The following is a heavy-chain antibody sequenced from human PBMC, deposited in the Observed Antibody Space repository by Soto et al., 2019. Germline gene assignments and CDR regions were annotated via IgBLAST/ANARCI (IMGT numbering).Heavy chain of an antibody. Sequence: GASVKVSCKASGYTFTSYGISWVRQAPGQGLEWMGWISTYNGNTNYAQKLQGRVTMTTDTSTSTAYMELRSLRPDDTAVYYCARDDSLYYSDSSGYSHSRGAFDIWGQGTMVTVSS. J-gene: IGHJ3*02. D-gene: IGHD3-22*01. CDR2: ISTYNGNT. CDR3: ARDDSLYYSDSSGYSHSRGAFDI. V-gene: IGHV1-18*04. CDR1: GYTFTSYG.